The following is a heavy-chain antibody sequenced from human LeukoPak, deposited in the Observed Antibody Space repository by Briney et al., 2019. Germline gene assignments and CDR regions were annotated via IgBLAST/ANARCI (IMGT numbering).Heavy chain of an antibody. Sequence: SETLSLTCTVSDYSISSDYYWGWIRQSPGKGLEWIGTIYHSGDTFYNPSLKSRVIISVDTPKKQFSLKLRSLTAADTAVYYCANSASEDYFDYWGQGTLVTVSS. V-gene: IGHV4-38-2*02. CDR3: ANSASEDYFDY. CDR2: IYHSGDT. CDR1: DYSISSDYY. J-gene: IGHJ4*02.